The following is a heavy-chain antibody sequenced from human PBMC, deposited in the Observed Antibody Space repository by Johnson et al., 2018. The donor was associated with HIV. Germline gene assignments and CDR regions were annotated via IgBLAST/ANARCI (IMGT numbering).Heavy chain of an antibody. CDR3: AKGEGLQADYDAFDI. V-gene: IGHV3-30*02. Sequence: QVQLVESGGGVVQPGGSLRLSCAASGFTFSSYGMHWVRQAPGKGLEWVAFIRYDGSNKYYADSVKGRFTISRDNSKNTLYLQMNSLRAEDTAVYYGAKGEGLQADYDAFDIWGQGTRVTVSS. CDR2: IRYDGSNK. D-gene: IGHD5-24*01. CDR1: GFTFSSYG. J-gene: IGHJ3*02.